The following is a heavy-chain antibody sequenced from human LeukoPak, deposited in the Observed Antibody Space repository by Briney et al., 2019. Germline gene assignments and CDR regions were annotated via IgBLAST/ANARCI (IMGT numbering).Heavy chain of an antibody. J-gene: IGHJ4*02. CDR3: AREVFVGFNPGAY. CDR1: LDSTTSNF. Sequence: PSETLSLTCTVSLDSTTSNFWYWVRQPPGKGLEWIGEIHRSGSPNYNPSLQSRVTISIDRSRNQIVLELSSVTAADTAVYYCAREVFVGFNPGAYWGQGTLVTVSS. CDR2: IHRSGSP. V-gene: IGHV4-4*02. D-gene: IGHD1-14*01.